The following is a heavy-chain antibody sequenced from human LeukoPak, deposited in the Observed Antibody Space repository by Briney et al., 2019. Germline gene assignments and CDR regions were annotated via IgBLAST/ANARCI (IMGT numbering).Heavy chain of an antibody. Sequence: ASVKVSCKASGYTFTNYGFSWVRQAPGQGLEWMGWISAYNGYTDYAQKFQFRVTMTTDTSTSTAYMELRSLRSDDTAVYYCARYCSSTSCYNFDYWGQGTLVTVSS. CDR1: GYTFTNYG. D-gene: IGHD2-2*02. J-gene: IGHJ4*02. CDR3: ARYCSSTSCYNFDY. V-gene: IGHV1-18*01. CDR2: ISAYNGYT.